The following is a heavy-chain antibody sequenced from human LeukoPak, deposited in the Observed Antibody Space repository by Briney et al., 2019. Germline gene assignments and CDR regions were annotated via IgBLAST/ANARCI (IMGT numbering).Heavy chain of an antibody. V-gene: IGHV4-59*01. CDR3: ARGGGDYYDSSGYYRRNDAFDI. Sequence: SETLSLTCAVSGGSFSGYYWSWIRQSPGKGLEWIGYIYYSGSTNYNPSLKSRVTISLDTSKHQVSLKLSSVTAADTAVYYCARGGGDYYDSSGYYRRNDAFDIWGQGTLVTVSS. D-gene: IGHD3-22*01. J-gene: IGHJ3*02. CDR2: IYYSGST. CDR1: GGSFSGYY.